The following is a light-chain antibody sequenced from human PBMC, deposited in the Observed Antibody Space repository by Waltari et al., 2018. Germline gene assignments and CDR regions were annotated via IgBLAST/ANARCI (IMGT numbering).Light chain of an antibody. CDR3: SSYTSSSPYV. J-gene: IGLJ1*01. V-gene: IGLV2-14*01. CDR1: SSDVGGYDY. Sequence: QSALTQPASVSGSPGQSITISCTGTSSDVGGYDYVSWYQQEPGKAPKLMIYEVSNRPSGVSDRFSGSKSGNTASLTISGLQAEDEAHYYCSSYTSSSPYVFGTGTKVTVL. CDR2: EVS.